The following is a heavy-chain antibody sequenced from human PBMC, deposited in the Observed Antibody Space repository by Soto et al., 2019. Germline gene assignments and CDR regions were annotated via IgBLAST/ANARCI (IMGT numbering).Heavy chain of an antibody. V-gene: IGHV3-23*01. CDR2: LSGSGCST. CDR3: PKSVTYDFDY. D-gene: IGHD2-21*02. Sequence: EVQLLESGGGLVQPGGSLRLSCAASGVTVTNSAMSWVRQAPGKGLEWVSTLSGSGCSTYYADSVKGRFTLSRNNSNNTLYLQMNSLRAEDMGVYYCPKSVTYDFDYWGQGTLVTVSS. J-gene: IGHJ4*02. CDR1: GVTVTNSA.